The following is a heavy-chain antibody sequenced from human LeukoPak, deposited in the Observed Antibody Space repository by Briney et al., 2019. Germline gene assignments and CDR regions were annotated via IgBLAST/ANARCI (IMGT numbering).Heavy chain of an antibody. Sequence: SETLSLTCTVSGGSISSGDYYWSWIRQPPGKGLEWIGYIYYSGSTYYNPSLKSRVTISVDTSKNQFSLKLSSVTVADTAVYYCARERVPFSFDPWGQGTLVTVSS. CDR3: ARERVPFSFDP. J-gene: IGHJ5*02. V-gene: IGHV4-30-4*08. CDR1: GGSISSGDYY. D-gene: IGHD1-1*01. CDR2: IYYSGST.